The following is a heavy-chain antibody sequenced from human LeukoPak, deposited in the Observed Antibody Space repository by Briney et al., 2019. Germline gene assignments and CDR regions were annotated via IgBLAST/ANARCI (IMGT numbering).Heavy chain of an antibody. J-gene: IGHJ5*02. Sequence: PGGSLRLSCVASGFIFSSYAMTWVRQTPGKGLEWVSGISGSGTSTYYAASVRGRFTISRDNSEKTLHLQMNSPRVEDTATYYCVKVSYDIVVTKNRIPKLSWLDPWGQGIMVAVSS. CDR1: GFIFSSYA. CDR2: ISGSGTST. CDR3: VKVSYDIVVTKNRIPKLSWLDP. D-gene: IGHD2-21*01. V-gene: IGHV3-23*01.